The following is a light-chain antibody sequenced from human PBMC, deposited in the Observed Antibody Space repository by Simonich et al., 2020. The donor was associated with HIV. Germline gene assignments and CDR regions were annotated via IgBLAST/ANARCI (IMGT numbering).Light chain of an antibody. J-gene: IGKJ2*01. CDR1: QSVSSN. CDR2: GAS. Sequence: EIVMTQSPATLSVSPGERATLSCRASQSVSSNLAWYQQKPGQAPRLLIYGASTRATKIPARFSGSGSGTEFTLTISSMQSEDFAVYYCQQYNNWYTFGQGTKLEIK. V-gene: IGKV3-15*01. CDR3: QQYNNWYT.